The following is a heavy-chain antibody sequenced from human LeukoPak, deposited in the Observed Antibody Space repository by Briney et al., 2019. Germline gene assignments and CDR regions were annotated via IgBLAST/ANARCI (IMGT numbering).Heavy chain of an antibody. CDR1: GFTFSSYW. D-gene: IGHD4-23*01. V-gene: IGHV3-74*01. CDR2: INGDGSAT. J-gene: IGHJ4*02. Sequence: GGSLRLSCAASGFTFSSYWMHWVRQAPGKGLVWVSHINGDGSATSYADAVKGRFTISRDNAKNTLYLQMNSLSTEDTAVYYCASGYSSDYGGNVYWGRGTLVTVSS. CDR3: ASGYSSDYGGNVY.